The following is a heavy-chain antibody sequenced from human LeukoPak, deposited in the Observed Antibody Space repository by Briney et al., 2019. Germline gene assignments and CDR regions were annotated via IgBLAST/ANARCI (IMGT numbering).Heavy chain of an antibody. CDR3: ARHPPVTQSFYDILTATSRNYGMDV. V-gene: IGHV4-59*08. CDR2: IYYSGST. J-gene: IGHJ6*02. D-gene: IGHD3-9*01. CDR1: GGSISSYY. Sequence: SGTLSLTCTVSGGSISSYYWSWIRQPPGKGLEWIGYIYYSGSTDYNPSLKSRVTISVDTSKNQFSLKLSSVTAADTAVYYCARHPPVTQSFYDILTATSRNYGMDVWGQGTTVTVSS.